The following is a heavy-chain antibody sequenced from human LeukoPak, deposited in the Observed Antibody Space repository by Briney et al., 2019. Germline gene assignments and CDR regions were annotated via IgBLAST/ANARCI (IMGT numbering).Heavy chain of an antibody. CDR2: IIPFYSTI. D-gene: IGHD3-9*01. Sequence: ASVKVSCKTPRGTFSNYAISWVRQAPGQGLEWLGGIIPFYSTIHYAQRFQGRVTLTADESTSIAYMELARLGSEDTAVYYCARGTYDILTGSRYYYYGMDVWGQGTTVTVS. J-gene: IGHJ6*02. CDR3: ARGTYDILTGSRYYYYGMDV. CDR1: RGTFSNYA. V-gene: IGHV1-69*13.